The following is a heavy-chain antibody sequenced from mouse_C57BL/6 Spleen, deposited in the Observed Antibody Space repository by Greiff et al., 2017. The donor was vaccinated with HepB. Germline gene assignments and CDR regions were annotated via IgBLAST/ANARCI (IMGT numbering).Heavy chain of an antibody. D-gene: IGHD1-1*01. CDR1: GYTFTSYW. V-gene: IGHV1-52*01. J-gene: IGHJ4*01. Sequence: QVQLQQPGAELVRPGSSVKLSCKASGYTFTSYWMHWVKQRPIQGLEWIGNIDPSDSETHYNQKFKDKATLTVDKSSSTADMQLSSLTSEVSAVYYCARGGVGEAMDYWGQGTSVTVSS. CDR3: ARGGVGEAMDY. CDR2: IDPSDSET.